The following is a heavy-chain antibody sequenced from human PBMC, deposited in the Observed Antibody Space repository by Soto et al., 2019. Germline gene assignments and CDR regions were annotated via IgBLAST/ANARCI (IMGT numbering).Heavy chain of an antibody. CDR3: ARDRDYGDYYFDY. V-gene: IGHV4-59*01. CDR2: IYYSGST. CDR1: GGSISSYY. J-gene: IGHJ4*02. D-gene: IGHD4-17*01. Sequence: ETLSLTCTVSGGSISSYYWSWIRQPPGKGLEWIGYIYYSGSTNYNPSLKSRVTISVDTSKNQFSLKLSSVTAADTAVYYCARDRDYGDYYFDYWGQGTLVTVSS.